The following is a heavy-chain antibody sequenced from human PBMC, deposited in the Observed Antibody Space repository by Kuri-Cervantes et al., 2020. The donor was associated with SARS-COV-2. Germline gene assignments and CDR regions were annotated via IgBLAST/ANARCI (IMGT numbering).Heavy chain of an antibody. CDR2: IDWDDDT. CDR3: ARLHYGVNLGFDP. Sequence: SGPXXVXXTKPLTLTCTFXGFSLRTSGICVSWIPLPPSKSLELLSRIDWDDDTYYSVSLKTRLTISKDTSKNQVVLTMTNMDPMDTATYFCARLHYGVNLGFDPWGQGTLVTVSS. CDR1: GFSLRTSGIC. D-gene: IGHD4-23*01. J-gene: IGHJ5*02. V-gene: IGHV2-70*11.